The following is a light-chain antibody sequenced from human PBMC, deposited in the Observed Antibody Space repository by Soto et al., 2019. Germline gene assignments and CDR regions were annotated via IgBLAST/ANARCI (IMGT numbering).Light chain of an antibody. Sequence: QSVLTQPASVSGSPGQSITISCTGTSSDVGGYNYVSWYQHHPGKAPKLMIFDVSNRPSGVSNRFSGPKSGNTASLTISGLHPDDEADYYCSSYTTSNTRQIVFGTGTKVTVL. CDR1: SSDVGGYNY. CDR3: SSYTTSNTRQIV. CDR2: DVS. V-gene: IGLV2-14*03. J-gene: IGLJ1*01.